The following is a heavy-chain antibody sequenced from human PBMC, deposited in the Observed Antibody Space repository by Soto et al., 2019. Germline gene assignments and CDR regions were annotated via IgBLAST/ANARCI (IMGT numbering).Heavy chain of an antibody. CDR1: GYTFTSYG. Sequence: QVQLVQSGAEVKKPGASVKVSCKASGYTFTSYGISWVRQAPGQGLEWMGWISAYNGNTNYAQKLQGRVTMTTDTSTSTAYMELRSLRSEDTAVYYCARERLILVGNYYYYYYMDVWGKGTTVTVSS. J-gene: IGHJ6*03. CDR3: ARERLILVGNYYYYYYMDV. D-gene: IGHD2-2*01. V-gene: IGHV1-18*01. CDR2: ISAYNGNT.